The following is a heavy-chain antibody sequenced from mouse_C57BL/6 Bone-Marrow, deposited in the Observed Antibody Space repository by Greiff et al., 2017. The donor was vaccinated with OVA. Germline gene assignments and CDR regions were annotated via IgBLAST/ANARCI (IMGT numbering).Heavy chain of an antibody. Sequence: EVQGVESGGDLVKPGGSLKLSCAASGFTFSSYGMSWVRQTPDKRLEWVATISSGGSYTYYPDSVKGRFTISRDNAKNTLYLQMSSLKSEDTAMYYCARRETFAYWGQGTTLTVSS. J-gene: IGHJ2*01. CDR2: ISSGGSYT. CDR3: ARRETFAY. CDR1: GFTFSSYG. V-gene: IGHV5-6*01.